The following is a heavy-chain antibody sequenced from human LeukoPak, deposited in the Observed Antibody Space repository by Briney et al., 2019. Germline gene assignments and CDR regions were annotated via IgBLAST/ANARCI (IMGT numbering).Heavy chain of an antibody. D-gene: IGHD1-26*01. V-gene: IGHV4-38-2*02. CDR2: TSQRGST. CDR3: ARGVYGSQDS. Sequence: SETLSLTCTVSGQSLDSTYYWAWIRQPPGKWLEWIGSTSQRGSTYYKPSLKSLLAISVDMSKNQILLRLTSVTATDTAMYYCARGVYGSQDSWVQGTLVTVSS. J-gene: IGHJ4*02. CDR1: GQSLDSTYY.